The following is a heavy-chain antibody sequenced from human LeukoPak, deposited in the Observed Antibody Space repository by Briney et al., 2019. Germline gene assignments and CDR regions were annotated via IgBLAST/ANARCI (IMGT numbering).Heavy chain of an antibody. CDR3: GSMVREGEDY. V-gene: IGHV3-21*01. CDR2: ISSSSSYT. Sequence: GGSLRLSCAVSGFTFSTYSMNWVRQAPGKGLEWVSSISSSSSYTYYADSVKGRFTISRDNAKNSLYLQMNSLRVEDTAVYYCGSMVREGEDYWGQGTLVTVSS. CDR1: GFTFSTYS. D-gene: IGHD3-10*01. J-gene: IGHJ4*02.